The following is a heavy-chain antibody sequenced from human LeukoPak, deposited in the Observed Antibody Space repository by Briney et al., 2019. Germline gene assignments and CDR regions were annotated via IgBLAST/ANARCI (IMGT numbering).Heavy chain of an antibody. Sequence: SETLSLTCTVSGYSISSGYYWGWIRQPPVKGLEWIGSIYHSGSTYYNPSLKSRVTISVDTSKNQFSLKLSSVTAADTAVYYCARDCSGQLWLCPIDYWGQGTLVTVSS. CDR3: ARDCSGQLWLCPIDY. CDR2: IYHSGST. CDR1: GYSISSGYY. V-gene: IGHV4-38-2*02. J-gene: IGHJ4*02. D-gene: IGHD5-18*01.